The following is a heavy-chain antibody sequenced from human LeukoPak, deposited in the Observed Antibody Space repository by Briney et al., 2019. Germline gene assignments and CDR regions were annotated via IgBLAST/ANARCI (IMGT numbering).Heavy chain of an antibody. J-gene: IGHJ4*02. CDR3: ARGGSYFDY. D-gene: IGHD1-26*01. CDR1: GFTFDDYA. Sequence: GRSLRLSCAASGFTFDDYAMHWVRQAPGKGLEWVSGISWNSGSIGYADSVKGRFTISRDNAKNSLYLQMNSPRAEDTALYYCARGGSYFDYWGQGTLVTVSS. CDR2: ISWNSGSI. V-gene: IGHV3-9*01.